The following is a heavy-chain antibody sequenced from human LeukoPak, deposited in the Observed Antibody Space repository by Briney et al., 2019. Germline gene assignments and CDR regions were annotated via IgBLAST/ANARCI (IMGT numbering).Heavy chain of an antibody. J-gene: IGHJ4*02. D-gene: IGHD6-13*01. V-gene: IGHV1-2*02. Sequence: ASVKVCFKSXGXXXXVYYIHWVRQAPGQGLEWMGGINPNSGGRDYVQKFQGRVTMTRDTAISKAYMELSRLRSDDTAVYYCARKVGSSWFDYWGQGTLVTVSS. CDR1: GXXXXVYY. CDR3: ARKVGSSWFDY. CDR2: INPNSGGR.